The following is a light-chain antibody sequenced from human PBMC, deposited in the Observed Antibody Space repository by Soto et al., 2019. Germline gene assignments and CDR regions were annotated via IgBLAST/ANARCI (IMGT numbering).Light chain of an antibody. CDR3: QQLNSAPFT. Sequence: DIQMTQSPSSLSASVGDRVTITCRASQSISSWLAWYQQKPGKAPKLLIFDAFSLESGVPSRFSGSRSGTDFTLTISSLQPEDFATYYCQQLNSAPFTFGGGTKVDIK. CDR1: QSISSW. J-gene: IGKJ4*01. V-gene: IGKV1-5*01. CDR2: DAF.